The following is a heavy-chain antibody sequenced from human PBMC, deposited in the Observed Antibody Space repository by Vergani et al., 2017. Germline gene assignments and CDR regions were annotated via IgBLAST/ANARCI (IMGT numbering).Heavy chain of an antibody. V-gene: IGHV4-61*02. Sequence: QVQLQESGPGLVKPSQTLSLTCTVSGGSISSGSYYWSWIRQPAGKGLGWIGRIYTSGGTNYNPSLKSRVTIAVDTSKNQFSLRLSSVTAADTAVYYCARDVDVVPAAIDGMDVWGQGTTVTVSS. CDR2: IYTSGGT. D-gene: IGHD2-2*01. CDR3: ARDVDVVPAAIDGMDV. J-gene: IGHJ6*02. CDR1: GGSISSGSYY.